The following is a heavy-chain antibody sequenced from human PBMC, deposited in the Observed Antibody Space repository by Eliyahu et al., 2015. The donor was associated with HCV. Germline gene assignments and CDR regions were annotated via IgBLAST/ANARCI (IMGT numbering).Heavy chain of an antibody. D-gene: IGHD3-10*01. CDR1: GXXFXKAW. V-gene: IGHV3-15*01. CDR3: TTGAPGGFDYYLDV. CDR2: IKSKTDGGTT. Sequence: EVQLVESGGGLVKPGGSLXXXCASXGXXFXKAWMGWVRQAPGKGREWIGRIKSKTDGGTTDYAAPVKGRFTISRDDSKSTLYLQMNSLKTEDTAVYYCTTGAPGGFDYYLDVWGQGTTVTVSS. J-gene: IGHJ6*03.